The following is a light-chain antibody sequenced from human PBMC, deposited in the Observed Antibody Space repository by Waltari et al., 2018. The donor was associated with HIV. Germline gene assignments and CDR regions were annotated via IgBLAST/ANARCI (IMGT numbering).Light chain of an antibody. Sequence: ETVLTQSPGTLSLSPGERATLSCRTSPSVSSSQLAWYQQKPGQAPRLPIYAASSRATGIPDRFSGSGSGTDFTLTISRLEPEDFVVYYCQQYGTSPLTFGGGTKVEIK. J-gene: IGKJ4*01. CDR2: AAS. CDR3: QQYGTSPLT. V-gene: IGKV3-20*01. CDR1: PSVSSSQ.